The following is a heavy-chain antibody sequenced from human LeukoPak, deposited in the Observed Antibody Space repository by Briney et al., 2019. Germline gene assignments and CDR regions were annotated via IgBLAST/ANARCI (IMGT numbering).Heavy chain of an antibody. Sequence: SQTLSLTCTVSGGSISSGGYYWSWIRQPPGKGLEWIGEIYHSGSTNYNPSLKSRVTISVDKSKNQFSLKLSSVTAADTAVYYCARAARAGDRFWPDYWGQGTLVTVSS. CDR3: ARAARAGDRFWPDY. D-gene: IGHD7-27*01. CDR2: IYHSGST. V-gene: IGHV4-30-2*01. CDR1: GGSISSGGYY. J-gene: IGHJ4*02.